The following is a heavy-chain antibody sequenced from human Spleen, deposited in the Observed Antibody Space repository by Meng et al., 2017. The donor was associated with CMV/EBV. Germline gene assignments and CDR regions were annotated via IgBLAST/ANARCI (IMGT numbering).Heavy chain of an antibody. Sequence: SETLSLTCTVSGGSISSFSYYWGWIRQPPGKGLEWIGSSYYSGSTYYNPSLKSRVTMSVDTSKNQFSLKLSSVTAADTAVYYCARHRVGPWGQGTLVTVSS. CDR2: SYYSGST. CDR3: ARHRVGP. CDR1: GGSISSFSYY. J-gene: IGHJ5*02. V-gene: IGHV4-39*01. D-gene: IGHD3-10*01.